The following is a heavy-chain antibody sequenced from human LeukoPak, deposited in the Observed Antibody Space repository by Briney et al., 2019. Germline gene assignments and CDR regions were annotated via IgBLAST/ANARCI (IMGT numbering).Heavy chain of an antibody. Sequence: SETLSLTCTVSGGSISSYYWSWIRQPPGKGLEWIGYIYSSGSTNYNPSLKSRVTISVDTSKNQFSLRLTSVTAADTAVYYCARTYYFGSGSYHFDYWGQGTLVTVSS. CDR3: ARTYYFGSGSYHFDY. J-gene: IGHJ4*02. CDR2: IYSSGST. V-gene: IGHV4-59*08. D-gene: IGHD3-10*01. CDR1: GGSISSYY.